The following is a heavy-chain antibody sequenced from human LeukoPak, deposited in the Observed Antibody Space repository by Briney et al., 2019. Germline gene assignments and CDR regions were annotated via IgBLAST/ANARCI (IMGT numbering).Heavy chain of an antibody. CDR1: GGTFSSYA. Sequence: SVKVSCKASGGTFSSYAISWVRQAPGQGLEWMGGIIPIFGTANYAQKFQGRVTITADESTSTAYLELSSLRSEDTAVYYCARQYDFWSGYLDYWGQGTLVTVSS. V-gene: IGHV1-69*13. D-gene: IGHD3-3*01. CDR3: ARQYDFWSGYLDY. CDR2: IIPIFGTA. J-gene: IGHJ4*02.